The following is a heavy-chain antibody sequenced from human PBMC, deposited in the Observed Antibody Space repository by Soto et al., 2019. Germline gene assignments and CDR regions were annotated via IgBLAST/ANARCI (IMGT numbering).Heavy chain of an antibody. J-gene: IGHJ4*02. CDR1: GGSISSSSYY. CDR3: DSHSTWLLLSDY. CDR2: IYYSGST. D-gene: IGHD3-22*01. Sequence: PSETLSLTCSVSGGSISSSSYYWGWIRQPPGKGLEWIGSIYYSGSTYYDPSLKSRVTISVDTSKNQFSLKLSSVTASDTAVYFCDSHSTWLLLSDYWGQGTLVTVSS. V-gene: IGHV4-39*01.